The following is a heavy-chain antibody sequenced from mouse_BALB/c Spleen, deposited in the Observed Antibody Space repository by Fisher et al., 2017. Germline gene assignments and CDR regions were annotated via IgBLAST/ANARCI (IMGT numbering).Heavy chain of an antibody. CDR3: ARSGANWDVSWYFDV. Sequence: EKFKGKATLTADKSSSTAYMQLSSLTSEDSAVYFCARSGANWDVSWYFDVWGAGTTVTVSS. J-gene: IGHJ1*01. D-gene: IGHD4-1*01. V-gene: IGHV1S50*01.